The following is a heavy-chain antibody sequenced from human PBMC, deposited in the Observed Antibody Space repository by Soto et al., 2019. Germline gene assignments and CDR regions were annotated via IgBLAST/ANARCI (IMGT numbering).Heavy chain of an antibody. D-gene: IGHD6-19*01. V-gene: IGHV3-33*01. J-gene: IGHJ3*02. CDR3: ARPDSSGHDDAFDI. Sequence: GGSLRLSCATSGFTFSSYGMHWVRQAPGKGLEWVAVIWYDGSNKYYADSVKDRFTISRDNSKNTLYLQMNSLRAEDTAVYYCARPDSSGHDDAFDIWGQGTMVTVSS. CDR2: IWYDGSNK. CDR1: GFTFSSYG.